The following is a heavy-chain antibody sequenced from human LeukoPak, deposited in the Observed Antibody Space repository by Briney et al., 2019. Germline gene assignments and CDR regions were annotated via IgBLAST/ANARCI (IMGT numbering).Heavy chain of an antibody. CDR1: GYTFTSYY. Sequence: ASVKVSCKASGYTFTSYYMHWVRQAPGQGLEWMGIINPSGGSTSYAQKFQGRVTMTRDTSTSTVYMELSSLRSEDTAVYYCARVWGSSWYREGVNWFDPWGQGTLVTVS. D-gene: IGHD6-13*01. CDR2: INPSGGST. J-gene: IGHJ5*02. V-gene: IGHV1-46*01. CDR3: ARVWGSSWYREGVNWFDP.